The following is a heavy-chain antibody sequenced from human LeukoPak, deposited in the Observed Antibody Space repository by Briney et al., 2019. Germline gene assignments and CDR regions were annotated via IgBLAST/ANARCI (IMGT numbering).Heavy chain of an antibody. D-gene: IGHD6-13*01. CDR2: IKQDGSEK. CDR3: AKAWGAAAGQRGGYFDY. Sequence: GGSLRLSCVASGFTFSSYWMTWVRQAPGKGLEWVANIKQDGSEKYYVDSVKGRFTISRDNAKNSLYLQMNSLRAEDTAVYYCAKAWGAAAGQRGGYFDYWGQGTLVTVSS. V-gene: IGHV3-7*01. J-gene: IGHJ4*02. CDR1: GFTFSSYW.